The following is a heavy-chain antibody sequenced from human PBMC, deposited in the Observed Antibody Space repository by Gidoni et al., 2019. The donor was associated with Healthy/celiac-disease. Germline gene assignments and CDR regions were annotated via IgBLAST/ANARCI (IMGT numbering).Heavy chain of an antibody. CDR3: ARGPTDYGDLRRFDY. J-gene: IGHJ4*02. CDR2: ISSSGSTI. CDR1: GFTFSSYE. D-gene: IGHD4-17*01. V-gene: IGHV3-48*03. Sequence: EVQLVESGGGLVQPGGSLRHSCAASGFTFSSYEMNWVRQAPGKGLEWVSYISSSGSTIYYADSVKGRFTISRDNAKNSLYLQMNSLRAEDTAVYYCARGPTDYGDLRRFDYWGQGTLVTVSS.